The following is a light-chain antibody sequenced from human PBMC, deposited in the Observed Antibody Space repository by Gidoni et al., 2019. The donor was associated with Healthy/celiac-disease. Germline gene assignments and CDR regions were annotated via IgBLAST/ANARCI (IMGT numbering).Light chain of an antibody. V-gene: IGKV3-20*01. CDR1: QSVSSSY. Sequence: EIVLTQSPGTLSLSPGERATLSCRPSQSVSSSYLAWYQQKPGQAPRLLIYGASSRATGIPDRFSGSGSGTDFTLTISRLEPEEFAVYYCQQDGSSPAFGQGTKVEIK. J-gene: IGKJ1*01. CDR2: GAS. CDR3: QQDGSSPA.